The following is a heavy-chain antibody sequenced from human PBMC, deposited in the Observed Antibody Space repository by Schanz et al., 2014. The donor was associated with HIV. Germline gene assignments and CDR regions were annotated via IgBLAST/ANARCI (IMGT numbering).Heavy chain of an antibody. Sequence: QVPLVQSGAEVKKPGSSVKVSCKASGGTFSSYAISWVRQAPGQGLEWMGGIIPIFGTTNCAQKFQGRVTITADESTSTAYMELSSLRSEDTAVYYCASGRFDTVIWWGDAFLIWGRGTMVTVSS. D-gene: IGHD5-18*01. CDR2: IIPIFGTT. CDR3: ASGRFDTVIWWGDAFLI. CDR1: GGTFSSYA. J-gene: IGHJ3*02. V-gene: IGHV1-69*01.